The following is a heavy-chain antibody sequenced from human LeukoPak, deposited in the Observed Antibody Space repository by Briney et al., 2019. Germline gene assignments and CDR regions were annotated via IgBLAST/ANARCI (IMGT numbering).Heavy chain of an antibody. CDR2: IIPIFGTA. Sequence: SVKVSCKASGGTFSSYAISWVRQAPGQGLEWMGGIIPIFGTANCAQKFQGRVTITADESTSTAYMELSSLRSEDTAVYYCASFTVYCSGGSCYPQDYYYYGMDVWGKGTTVTVSS. V-gene: IGHV1-69*01. J-gene: IGHJ6*04. D-gene: IGHD2-15*01. CDR1: GGTFSSYA. CDR3: ASFTVYCSGGSCYPQDYYYYGMDV.